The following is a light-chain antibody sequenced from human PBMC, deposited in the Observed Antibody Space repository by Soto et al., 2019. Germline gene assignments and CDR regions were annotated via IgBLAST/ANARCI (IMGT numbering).Light chain of an antibody. V-gene: IGLV2-14*01. CDR1: ASDIGGHNY. J-gene: IGLJ3*02. Sequence: QSVLTQPASLSGSPGQSITISCTGTASDIGGHNYVSWYRHHPGKAPKLVIYEVSNRPSGVSNRFSGSKSDNTASLTISGLQAEDEADYYCSSFTSSSTWVFGGGTQLTVL. CDR3: SSFTSSSTWV. CDR2: EVS.